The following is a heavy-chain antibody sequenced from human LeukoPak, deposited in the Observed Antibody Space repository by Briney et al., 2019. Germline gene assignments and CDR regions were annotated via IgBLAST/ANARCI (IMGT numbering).Heavy chain of an antibody. J-gene: IGHJ5*02. CDR3: ARVRDHYDFWSGYYAGWFDP. CDR1: GYTFTSYY. V-gene: IGHV1-18*04. CDR2: ISAYNGNT. Sequence: EASVKVSCKASGYTFTSYYMHWVRQAPGQGLEWMGWISAYNGNTNYAQKLQGRVTMTTDTSTSTAYMELRSLRSDDTAVYYCARVRDHYDFWSGYYAGWFDPWGQGTLVAVSS. D-gene: IGHD3-3*01.